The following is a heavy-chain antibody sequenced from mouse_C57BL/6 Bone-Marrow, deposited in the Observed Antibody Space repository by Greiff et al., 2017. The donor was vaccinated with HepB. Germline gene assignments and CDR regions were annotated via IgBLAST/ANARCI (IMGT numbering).Heavy chain of an antibody. Sequence: EVQLVESGGGLVKPGGSLKLSCAASGFTFSDYGMHWVRQAPEKGLEWVAYISSGNSTIYYADTVQGRFTISRDNAKNTLFLQMTSLRSEDTAMYYCARNWPDYWGQGTTLTVSS. CDR2: ISSGNSTI. J-gene: IGHJ2*01. CDR3: ARNWPDY. CDR1: GFTFSDYG. D-gene: IGHD4-1*01. V-gene: IGHV5-17*01.